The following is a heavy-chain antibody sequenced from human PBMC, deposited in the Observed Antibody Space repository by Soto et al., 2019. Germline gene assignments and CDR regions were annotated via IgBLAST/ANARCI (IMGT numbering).Heavy chain of an antibody. CDR3: ARGAGGWSGYYRLYYYYGMDV. J-gene: IGHJ6*02. CDR1: GFTFSSYA. CDR2: ISYDGSNK. D-gene: IGHD3-3*01. Sequence: GGSLRLSCAASGFTFSSYAMHWVRQAPGKGLEWVAVISYDGSNKYYADSVKGRFTISRDNSKNTLYLQMNSLRAEDTAVYYCARGAGGWSGYYRLYYYYGMDVWGQGTTVTVSS. V-gene: IGHV3-30-3*01.